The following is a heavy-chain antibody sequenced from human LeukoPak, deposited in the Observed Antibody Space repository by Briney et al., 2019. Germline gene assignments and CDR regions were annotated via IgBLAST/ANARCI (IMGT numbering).Heavy chain of an antibody. CDR3: ARAAVVTGGLDL. D-gene: IGHD2-21*02. CDR1: GFTFSSYA. J-gene: IGHJ2*01. Sequence: GGSLRLSCAASGFTFSSYAMHWVRQAPGKGLEWVAVISYDGSNKYYADSVRGRVPISRDNSRNTLFLEINSLRPEDTAVYFCARAAVVTGGLDLWGRGTLVTVSS. CDR2: ISYDGSNK. V-gene: IGHV3-30-3*01.